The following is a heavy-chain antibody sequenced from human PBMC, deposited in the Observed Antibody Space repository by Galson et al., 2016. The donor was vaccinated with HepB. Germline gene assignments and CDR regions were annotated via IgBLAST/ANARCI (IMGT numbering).Heavy chain of an antibody. D-gene: IGHD2-2*01. Sequence: LRLSCATSGFNFNSFWIHWVRQVPGKGPVWVSRINNDGRNIAYADPVKGRFSTSRDDATNTVYLEMNLLTADDTAMYYCARDGTFSSRLGIAFDMWGQGTMVIVSS. CDR1: GFNFNSFW. CDR3: ARDGTFSSRLGIAFDM. CDR2: INNDGRNI. J-gene: IGHJ3*02. V-gene: IGHV3-74*01.